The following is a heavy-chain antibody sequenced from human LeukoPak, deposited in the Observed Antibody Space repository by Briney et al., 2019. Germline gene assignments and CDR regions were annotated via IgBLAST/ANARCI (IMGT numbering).Heavy chain of an antibody. D-gene: IGHD6-6*01. Sequence: GGSLRLSCAASGFTFSDHYMDWVRQAPGKGLEWVGRSKNKADGYTTEYAASVKGRFILSREDSKKSLYPQMNSLKTEDTAVYYCVRVMEYSYDYWGQGTLVTVSS. CDR3: VRVMEYSYDY. CDR2: SKNKADGYTT. J-gene: IGHJ4*02. V-gene: IGHV3-72*01. CDR1: GFTFSDHY.